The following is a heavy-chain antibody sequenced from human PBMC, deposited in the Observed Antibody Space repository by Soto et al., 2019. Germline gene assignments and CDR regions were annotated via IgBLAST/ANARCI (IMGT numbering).Heavy chain of an antibody. CDR1: SGYIISSNW. V-gene: IGHV4-4*02. CDR2: IYHSGST. J-gene: IGHJ6*03. Sequence: SQPQSVPCAVASGYIISSNWWRWVRQPPGKGLEWIGEIYHSGSTNYNPSLKSRVTISVDKSKNQFSLKLSSVTAADTAVYYCARGAGYYYYYMDVWGKGTTVTVSS. CDR3: ARGAGYYYYYMDV.